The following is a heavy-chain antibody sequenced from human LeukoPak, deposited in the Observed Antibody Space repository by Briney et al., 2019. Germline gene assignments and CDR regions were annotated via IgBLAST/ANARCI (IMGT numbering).Heavy chain of an antibody. D-gene: IGHD6-19*01. Sequence: PGRSLRLSCAASGFTFSSYAMHWVRQAPGKGLEWVSVIYSGGSTYYADSVKGRFSISRDNSKNTLFLQMNSLRPEDTAVYYCAREVAGREFDYWGQGTLVTVSS. CDR3: AREVAGREFDY. J-gene: IGHJ4*02. V-gene: IGHV3-66*01. CDR1: GFTFSSYA. CDR2: IYSGGST.